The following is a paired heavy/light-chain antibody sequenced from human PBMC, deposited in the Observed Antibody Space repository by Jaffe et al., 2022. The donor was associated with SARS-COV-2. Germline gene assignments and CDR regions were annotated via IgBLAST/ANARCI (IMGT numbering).Light chain of an antibody. J-gene: IGKJ3*01. CDR2: DAS. CDR1: QSVSSY. CDR3: QQRSNWPT. Sequence: EIVLTQSPATLSLSPGERTTLSCRASQSVSSYLAWYQQKPGQAPRLLIYDASNRATGIPARFSGSGSGTDFTLTISSLEPEDFAVYYCQQRSNWPTFGPGTKVDIK. V-gene: IGKV3-11*01.
Heavy chain of an antibody. CDR3: ARTTQARYCSGGSCLAGYFDL. Sequence: EVQLVQSGAEVKKPGESLKISCKGSGYSFTSYWIGWVRQMPGKGLEWMGIIYPGDSDTRYSPSFQGQVTISADKSISTANLQWSSLKASDTAMYYCARTTQARYCSGGSCLAGYFDLWGRGTLVTVSS. CDR1: GYSFTSYW. D-gene: IGHD2-15*01. J-gene: IGHJ2*01. V-gene: IGHV5-51*01. CDR2: IYPGDSDT.